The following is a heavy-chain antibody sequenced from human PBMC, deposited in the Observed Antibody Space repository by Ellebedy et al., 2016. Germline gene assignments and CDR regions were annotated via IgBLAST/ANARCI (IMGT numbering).Heavy chain of an antibody. Sequence: ASVKVSCKASGYTFTSYAMHWVRQAPGQRLEWMGRINAGNGDTKYSQKFQGRVTMTEDTSTDTAYMELSSLRSEDTAVYYCARTDYDSSGFIGDFDYWGQGTLVTVSS. CDR1: GYTFTSYA. CDR2: INAGNGDT. J-gene: IGHJ4*02. D-gene: IGHD3-22*01. CDR3: ARTDYDSSGFIGDFDY. V-gene: IGHV1-3*01.